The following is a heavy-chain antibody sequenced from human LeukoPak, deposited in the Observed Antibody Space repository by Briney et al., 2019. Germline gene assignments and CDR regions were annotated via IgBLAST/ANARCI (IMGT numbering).Heavy chain of an antibody. V-gene: IGHV4-39*01. CDR1: GGSISSSSYY. Sequence: PSETLSLTCTVSGGSISSSSYYWGWIRQPPGKGLEWIGSIYYSGSTYYNPSLKSRVTISVDTSKNQFSLKLSSVTAADTARYYCARIHCSSTSCYMDWFDPWGQGTLVTVSS. CDR2: IYYSGST. J-gene: IGHJ5*02. CDR3: ARIHCSSTSCYMDWFDP. D-gene: IGHD2-2*02.